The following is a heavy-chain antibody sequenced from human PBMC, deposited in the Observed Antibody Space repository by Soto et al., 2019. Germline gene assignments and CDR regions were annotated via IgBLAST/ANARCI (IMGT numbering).Heavy chain of an antibody. CDR2: ISAYNGNT. CDR3: ARSIPPGIAVAGRYRPYYFDY. D-gene: IGHD6-19*01. Sequence: ASVKVSCKASGYTFTSYGISWLRQAPGQGLEGMGWISAYNGNTNYAQKLQGRVTMTTDTSTSTAYMELRSLRSDDTAVYYCARSIPPGIAVAGRYRPYYFDYWGQGTLVTVSS. CDR1: GYTFTSYG. J-gene: IGHJ4*02. V-gene: IGHV1-18*01.